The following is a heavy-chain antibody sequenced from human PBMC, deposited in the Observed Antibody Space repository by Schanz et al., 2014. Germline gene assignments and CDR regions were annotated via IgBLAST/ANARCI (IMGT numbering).Heavy chain of an antibody. Sequence: QVQLVESGGGVVQPGRSLRLSCAASGFTFSSYGMHWVRQAPGKGLEWVAAMSYNGSIKYYGDSVKGRFTISRDNSKNTLYLHMNTLRSEDTAVYYCAKASTHIDIVRVPTAIDYWGQGTLVTVSS. D-gene: IGHD2-2*01. CDR2: MSYNGSIK. J-gene: IGHJ4*02. CDR1: GFTFSSYG. V-gene: IGHV3-30*18. CDR3: AKASTHIDIVRVPTAIDY.